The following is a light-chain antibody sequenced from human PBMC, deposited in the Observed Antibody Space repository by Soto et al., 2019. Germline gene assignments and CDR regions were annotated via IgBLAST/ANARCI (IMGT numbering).Light chain of an antibody. V-gene: IGLV2-23*01. Sequence: QSALTQPASVSGSPGQSITISCTGTSSDVGSYNLVSWYQQHPGKAPKLMIYEGSKRPSGVSNRFSGSKSGNTASLTISGLQAEDEADYYSCSSAGSSICYVFGPGIKVTAL. CDR3: CSSAGSSICYV. CDR1: SSDVGSYNL. J-gene: IGLJ1*01. CDR2: EGS.